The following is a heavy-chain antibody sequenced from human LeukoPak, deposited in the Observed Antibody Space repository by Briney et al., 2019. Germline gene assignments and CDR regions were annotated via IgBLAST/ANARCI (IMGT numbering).Heavy chain of an antibody. V-gene: IGHV3-48*04. Sequence: PGGSLRLSCAASGFTFSSYSMNWVRQAPGKGLEWVSYISSSSSTIYYADSVKGRFTISRDNAKNSLYLQMNSLRAEDTAVYYCASCGGSWPNNWFDPWGQGTLVTVSS. CDR1: GFTFSSYS. D-gene: IGHD6-13*01. J-gene: IGHJ5*02. CDR3: ASCGGSWPNNWFDP. CDR2: ISSSSSTI.